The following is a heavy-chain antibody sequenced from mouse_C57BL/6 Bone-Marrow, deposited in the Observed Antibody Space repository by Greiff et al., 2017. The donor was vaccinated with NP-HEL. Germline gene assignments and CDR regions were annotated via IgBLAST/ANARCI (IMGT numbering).Heavy chain of an antibody. CDR2: IPPNSGST. V-gene: IGHV1-64*01. D-gene: IGHD2-3*01. CDR1: GYTFTSYW. J-gene: IGHJ3*01. Sequence: QVQLQQPGAELVKPGASVKLSCKASGYTFTSYWMHWVKQRPGQGLEWIGLIPPNSGSTNYNEKFKSKATLTVDKSSSTAYMQLSSLTSEDSAVYYCARWGWLLPWFAYWGQGTLVTVSA. CDR3: ARWGWLLPWFAY.